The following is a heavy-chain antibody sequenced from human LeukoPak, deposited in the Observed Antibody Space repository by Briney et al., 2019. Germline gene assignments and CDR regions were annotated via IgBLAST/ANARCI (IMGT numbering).Heavy chain of an antibody. D-gene: IGHD3-3*01. Sequence: ASVKVSCKASGYTFTGYYMHWVRRAPGQGLEWMGWINPNSGGTNYAQKFQGRVTMTRDTSISTAYMELSRLRSDDTAVYYCARDQRFLEWLSADYYYYYMDVWGKGTTVTVSS. CDR2: INPNSGGT. CDR3: ARDQRFLEWLSADYYYYYMDV. V-gene: IGHV1-2*02. CDR1: GYTFTGYY. J-gene: IGHJ6*03.